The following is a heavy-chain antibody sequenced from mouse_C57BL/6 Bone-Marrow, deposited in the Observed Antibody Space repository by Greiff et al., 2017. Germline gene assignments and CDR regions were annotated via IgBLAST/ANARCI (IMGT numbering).Heavy chain of an antibody. D-gene: IGHD6-2*01. J-gene: IGHJ2*01. CDR3: TRGGVSDVYYFDY. CDR2: IDPNSGGT. Sequence: VQLQQPGAELVKPGASVKLSCKASGYTFTSYWMHWVKQRPGRGLEWIGRIDPNSGGTKYNEKFKSKATLTVDKPSSTAYMQLSSLTSEDSSVYYCTRGGVSDVYYFDYWGQGTTLTVSS. V-gene: IGHV1-72*01. CDR1: GYTFTSYW.